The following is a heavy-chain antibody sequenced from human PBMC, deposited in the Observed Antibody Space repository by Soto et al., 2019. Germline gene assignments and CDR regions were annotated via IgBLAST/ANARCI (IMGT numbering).Heavy chain of an antibody. CDR1: GFTFSSYG. J-gene: IGHJ4*02. CDR2: ISYDGNNK. Sequence: GGSLRLSCAAAGFTFSSYGMHWVRQAPGKGLQWVAVISYDGNNKYYADSVKGRFTISRDNSKNTLYLQMNSLRAEDTAVYYCAKSVYNWNDGFFDYWGQGTLVTVSS. CDR3: AKSVYNWNDGFFDY. V-gene: IGHV3-30*18. D-gene: IGHD1-1*01.